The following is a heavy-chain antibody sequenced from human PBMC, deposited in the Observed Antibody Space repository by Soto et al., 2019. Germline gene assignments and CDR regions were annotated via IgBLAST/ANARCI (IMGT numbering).Heavy chain of an antibody. CDR1: GGSFSGYY. V-gene: IGHV4-34*01. Sequence: SETLSLTCAVYGGSFSGYYWSWIRQPPGKGLEWIGEINHSGSTNYNPSLKSRVTISVDTSKNQFSLKLSSVTAADTAVYYCARDDKYYYGSGNRKGGLDYWGQGTLVTVSS. CDR3: ARDDKYYYGSGNRKGGLDY. D-gene: IGHD3-10*01. J-gene: IGHJ4*02. CDR2: INHSGST.